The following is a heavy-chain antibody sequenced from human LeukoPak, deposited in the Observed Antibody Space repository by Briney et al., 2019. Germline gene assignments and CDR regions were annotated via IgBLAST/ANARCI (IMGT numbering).Heavy chain of an antibody. J-gene: IGHJ4*02. D-gene: IGHD7-27*01. V-gene: IGHV4-30-4*08. Sequence: PSETLSLTCTVSGGSISSGDYYWSWIRQPPGKGLEWIGYIYYSGSTYYNPSLKSRVTISVDTSKNQFSLKLSSVTAADTAVYYCAREGSNWGSYFDYWGQGTLVTVSS. CDR1: GGSISSGDYY. CDR2: IYYSGST. CDR3: AREGSNWGSYFDY.